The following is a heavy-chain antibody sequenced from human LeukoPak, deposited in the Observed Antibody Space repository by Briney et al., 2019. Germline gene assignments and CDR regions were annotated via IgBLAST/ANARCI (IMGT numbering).Heavy chain of an antibody. J-gene: IGHJ4*02. Sequence: ASVKVSCKTSGYTFTDEYIHWVRQAPGHGLECMGWMHPNTGDTVYVQKFQGRISFTRDTSISTAYMELHRLRSDDTAVYYCVRHVTGPTSGDYWGQGTLVTVSS. D-gene: IGHD1-14*01. CDR2: MHPNTGDT. V-gene: IGHV1-2*02. CDR3: VRHVTGPTSGDY. CDR1: GYTFTDEY.